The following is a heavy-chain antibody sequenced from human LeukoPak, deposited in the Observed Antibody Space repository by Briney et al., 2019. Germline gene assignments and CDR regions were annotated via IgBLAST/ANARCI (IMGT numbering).Heavy chain of an antibody. V-gene: IGHV6-1*01. J-gene: IGHJ4*02. CDR1: GDSVSSNSAA. CDR3: ARGGSSAYGDFFPDY. Sequence: ASQTLSLTCAISGDSVSSNSAAWNWIRQSPSRGLEWLGRTYYRSKWYNDYAVSVKSRITINPDTSKNQFSLQLNSVTLEDTAVYYCARGGSSAYGDFFPDYWGQGTLVTVSS. CDR2: TYYRSKWYN. D-gene: IGHD4-17*01.